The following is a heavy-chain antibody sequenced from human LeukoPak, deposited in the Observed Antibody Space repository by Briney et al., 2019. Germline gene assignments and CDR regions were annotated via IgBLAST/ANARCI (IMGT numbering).Heavy chain of an antibody. J-gene: IGHJ4*02. CDR3: ARGRVDDY. V-gene: IGHV3-7*03. CDR1: GCTFSNFW. CDR2: IKQDGSEK. Sequence: GGSLRLSCAASGCTFSNFWMTWVRQAPGKGLEWVANIKQDGSEKYYVDSVKGRFTISRDNAKNSLYLQMNSLRAEDTAVYYCARGRVDDYWGQGTLVTVSS.